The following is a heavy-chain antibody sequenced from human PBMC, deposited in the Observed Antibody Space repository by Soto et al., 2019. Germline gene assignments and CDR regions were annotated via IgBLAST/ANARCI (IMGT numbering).Heavy chain of an antibody. V-gene: IGHV4-39*01. J-gene: IGHJ4*02. D-gene: IGHD1-26*01. CDR1: GGSISSSSYY. CDR2: IYYSGST. CDR3: ARQWELDPAEDY. Sequence: QLQLQESGPGLVKPSETLSLTCTVSGGSISSSSYYWGWIRQHPGKGLEWIGSIYYSGSTYYNPSLKSRVTISVDTSKNQFSLKLSSVTAADTAVYYCARQWELDPAEDYWGQGTLVTVSS.